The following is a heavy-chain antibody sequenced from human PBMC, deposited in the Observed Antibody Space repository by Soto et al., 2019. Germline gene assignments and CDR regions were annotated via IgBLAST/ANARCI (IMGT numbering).Heavy chain of an antibody. CDR1: GGPMNNYY. CDR2: MGYNGFT. V-gene: IGHV4-59*08. J-gene: IGHJ6*02. CDR3: ARQGFGELHGLVDV. Sequence: QVQLQESGPGLVKPSETLSLTCTISGGPMNNYYCSWFRQPRGQGLEWIGYMGYNGFTRYNPSLRSGVAISLDTAKSQCSLNLSSVTAADTALYFCARQGFGELHGLVDVWGQGITVTVSS. D-gene: IGHD3-10*01.